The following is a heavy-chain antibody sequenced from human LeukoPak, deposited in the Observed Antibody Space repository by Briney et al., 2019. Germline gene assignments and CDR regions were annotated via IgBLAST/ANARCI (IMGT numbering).Heavy chain of an antibody. V-gene: IGHV3-7*01. CDR2: IMKDGGVK. CDR1: GFTFNAYW. Sequence: PGGSLRLSCDASGFTFNAYWMAWVRQAPGKGLDWVANIMKDGGVKQYMDSVKGRFTISRDNAKNSLFLHMSSLRAEDTAVYYCVRDRDFYVFDYWGQGTLVTVSS. J-gene: IGHJ4*02. CDR3: VRDRDFYVFDY. D-gene: IGHD3-10*02.